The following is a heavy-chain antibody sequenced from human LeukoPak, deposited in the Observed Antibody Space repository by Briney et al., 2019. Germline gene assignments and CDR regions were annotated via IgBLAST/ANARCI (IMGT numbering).Heavy chain of an antibody. J-gene: IGHJ3*02. CDR1: GYTFTSYG. D-gene: IGHD2-15*01. Sequence: GASVKVSCKASGYTFTSYGISWVRQAPGQGLEWMGWISAYNGNTNYAQKLRGRVTMTTDTSTSTAYMELRSLRSDDTAVYYCARGYCSGGSCYSGAFDIWGQGTMVTVSS. V-gene: IGHV1-18*01. CDR3: ARGYCSGGSCYSGAFDI. CDR2: ISAYNGNT.